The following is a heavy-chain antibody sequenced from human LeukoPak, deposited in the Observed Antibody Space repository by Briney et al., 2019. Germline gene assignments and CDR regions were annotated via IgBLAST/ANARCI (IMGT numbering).Heavy chain of an antibody. CDR3: ARDGAYYDTLTGSYTRSFDY. CDR1: GFTFSSYS. D-gene: IGHD3-9*01. J-gene: IGHJ4*02. Sequence: GGSLRLSCAASGFTFSSYSMNWVRQAPGKGLEWVSSISSSSSYIYYADSVKGRFTISRDNAKNSLYLQMNSLRAEDTAIYYCARDGAYYDTLTGSYTRSFDYWGQGILVTVSS. V-gene: IGHV3-21*01. CDR2: ISSSSSYI.